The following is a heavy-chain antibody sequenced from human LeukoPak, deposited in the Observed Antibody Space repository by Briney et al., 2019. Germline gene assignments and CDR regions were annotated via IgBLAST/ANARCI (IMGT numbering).Heavy chain of an antibody. Sequence: GGSLRLSCVASGFIFNTYSMNWVRQAPGKGLEWISFISSSGGTIYYADSVKCRFTISRDNANNSLYLDMNRLRDEDTALYYCARDRLAGDFFDSWGQGTLVTVSS. V-gene: IGHV3-48*02. J-gene: IGHJ4*02. D-gene: IGHD4-17*01. CDR3: ARDRLAGDFFDS. CDR2: ISSSGGTI. CDR1: GFIFNTYS.